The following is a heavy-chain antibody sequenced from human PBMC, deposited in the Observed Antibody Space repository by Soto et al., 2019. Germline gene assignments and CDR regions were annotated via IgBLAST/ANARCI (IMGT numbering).Heavy chain of an antibody. J-gene: IGHJ6*02. D-gene: IGHD1-26*01. CDR3: AREGASGFGMDV. CDR1: GGSIRGNY. V-gene: IGHV4-4*07. Sequence: SETLSRTWNVSGGSIRGNYWSWIRQPAGKALEWIGRIYTSGTTNYNPSLKSRATMLIDTSKNQFSLILSSVTAADTGVYYCAREGASGFGMDVWGQGTTVTVSS. CDR2: IYTSGTT.